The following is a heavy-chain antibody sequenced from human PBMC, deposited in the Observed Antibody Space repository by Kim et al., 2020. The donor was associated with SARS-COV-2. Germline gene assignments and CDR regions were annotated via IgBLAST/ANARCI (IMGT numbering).Heavy chain of an antibody. CDR2: ISSSSSYI. D-gene: IGHD3-16*01. Sequence: GGSLRLSCAASGFTFSSYSMNWVRQAPGKGLEWVSSISSSSSYIYYADSVKGRFTISRDNAKNSLYLQMNSLRAEDTAVYYCARAHLGITFGGGYDAFDIWGQGRMVTVSS. J-gene: IGHJ3*02. CDR3: ARAHLGITFGGGYDAFDI. CDR1: GFTFSSYS. V-gene: IGHV3-21*01.